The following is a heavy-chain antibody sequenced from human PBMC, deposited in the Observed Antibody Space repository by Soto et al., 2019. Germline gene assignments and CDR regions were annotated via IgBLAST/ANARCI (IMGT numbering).Heavy chain of an antibody. J-gene: IGHJ4*02. V-gene: IGHV1-46*01. CDR3: ARVRYSTGWYDY. Sequence: GASVKVSCKASGYTFTSYYMHWVRQAPGQGLEWMGVINPSGGGTSYAQKFQGRVTMTRDTSTSTVSMELSSLRFDDTAVYYCARVRYSTGWYDYWGQGTLVTVS. CDR1: GYTFTSYY. D-gene: IGHD6-19*01. CDR2: INPSGGGT.